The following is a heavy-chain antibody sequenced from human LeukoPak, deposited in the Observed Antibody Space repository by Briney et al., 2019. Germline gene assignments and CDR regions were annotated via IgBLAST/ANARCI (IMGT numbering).Heavy chain of an antibody. D-gene: IGHD1-26*01. Sequence: GGSLRLSCAASGFTFSSYAMSWVRQAPGKGLEWVSAISGSGGSTYYADSVNGRFTLSRDNSKNTLYLQMNSLRAEDTAVYYCAASVVGATTGWFDPWGQGTLVTVSS. V-gene: IGHV3-23*01. J-gene: IGHJ5*02. CDR1: GFTFSSYA. CDR2: ISGSGGST. CDR3: AASVVGATTGWFDP.